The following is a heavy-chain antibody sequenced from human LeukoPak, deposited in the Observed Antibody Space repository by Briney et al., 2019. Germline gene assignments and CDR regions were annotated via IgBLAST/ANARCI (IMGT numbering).Heavy chain of an antibody. CDR3: ARDGGSDWFDP. D-gene: IGHD3-10*01. CDR2: ISYDGSNK. V-gene: IGHV3-30-3*01. CDR1: GFTFSSYA. Sequence: GGSLRLSCAASGFTFSSYAMDWVRQAPGKGLEWVAIISYDGSNKYYADSVKGRFTISRDNSKNTLYLQMNSLRAEDTAVYYCARDGGSDWFDPWGQGTLVTVSS. J-gene: IGHJ5*02.